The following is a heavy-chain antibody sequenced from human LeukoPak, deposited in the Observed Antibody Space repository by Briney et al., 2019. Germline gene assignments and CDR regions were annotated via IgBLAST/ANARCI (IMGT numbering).Heavy chain of an antibody. CDR2: VSGSGGST. D-gene: IGHD1-26*01. CDR3: AKGPSGSSPYYFDY. J-gene: IGHJ4*02. Sequence: PGGSLRLSCAASGFTFNSYAMSWVRQAPGKGLQWVSVVSGSGGSTNYADSVKGRFTISRDNSKNTLYLQMNSLRAEDTAVYYCAKGPSGSSPYYFDYWGQGTLVTVSS. V-gene: IGHV3-23*01. CDR1: GFTFNSYA.